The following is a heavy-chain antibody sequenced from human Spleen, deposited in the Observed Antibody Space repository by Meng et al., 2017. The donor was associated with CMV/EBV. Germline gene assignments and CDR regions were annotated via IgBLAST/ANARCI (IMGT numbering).Heavy chain of an antibody. CDR2: IYHSGST. CDR1: GCSISSSNL. J-gene: IGHJ4*02. V-gene: IGHV4-4*02. Sequence: QVQLQESGPGLVTPSGTLSLTCPVSGCSISSSNLWSWVRQVPGKGLEWIGEIYHSGSTNYNPSLKSRVTISVDKFKNQFSLKLGYVTAADTAVYYCARIERRRILKYCGSDCSTTDYWGEGTLVTVSS. CDR3: ARIERRRILKYCGSDCSTTDY. D-gene: IGHD2-21*02.